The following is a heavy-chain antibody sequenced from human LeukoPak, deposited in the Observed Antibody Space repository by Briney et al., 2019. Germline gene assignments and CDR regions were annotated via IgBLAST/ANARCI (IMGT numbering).Heavy chain of an antibody. CDR2: VSSSSRFI. Sequence: GGSLRLSCAASGFTFSSYSMNWVRQAPGKGLEWVSSVSSSSRFIYYADSVKGRFTISRDNARNSLYLQMNSLRAEDTAVYYCAGASAAIFGAFNIWGQGTMVTVSS. CDR1: GFTFSSYS. D-gene: IGHD3-3*01. CDR3: AGASAAIFGAFNI. V-gene: IGHV3-21*01. J-gene: IGHJ3*02.